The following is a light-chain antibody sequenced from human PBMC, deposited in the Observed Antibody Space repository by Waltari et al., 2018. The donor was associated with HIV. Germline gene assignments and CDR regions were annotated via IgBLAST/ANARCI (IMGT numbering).Light chain of an antibody. V-gene: IGLV2-14*01. CDR3: SSYTTTNTPV. Sequence: SALTQPASVSGSPGQSITISCTGTRSAIGGYDYVAWYQLHPDKAPKLVIFEVSHRPSGISSRFSGSKSGNTASLTISGLQAEDEADYYCSSYTTTNTPVFGGGTKVTVL. CDR2: EVS. CDR1: RSAIGGYDY. J-gene: IGLJ2*01.